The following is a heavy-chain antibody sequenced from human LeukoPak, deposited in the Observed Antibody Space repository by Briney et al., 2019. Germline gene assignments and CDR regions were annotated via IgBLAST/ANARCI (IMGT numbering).Heavy chain of an antibody. D-gene: IGHD2-2*02. Sequence: GASVKVSCKASGYTFTNYGISWVRQAPGQGLEWMGWISDYNGNTNYAQKLQGRVTMATDTSTNTAYMGLRSLRSDDTAVYHCARVAAEVVGLPGVIGFGWLRRDYYYMDVWGKGTTVTVSS. CDR3: ARVAAEVVGLPGVIGFGWLRRDYYYMDV. J-gene: IGHJ6*03. CDR1: GYTFTNYG. CDR2: ISDYNGNT. V-gene: IGHV1-18*01.